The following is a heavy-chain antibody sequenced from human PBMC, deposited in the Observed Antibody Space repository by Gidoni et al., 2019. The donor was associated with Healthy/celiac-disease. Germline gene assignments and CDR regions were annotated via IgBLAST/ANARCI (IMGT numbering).Heavy chain of an antibody. CDR3: AASLGRQLDY. J-gene: IGHJ4*02. CDR2: CSRSSSNI. Sequence: EVQLVESGGGLVQPGGSLSLSCAASGFTFSSYSMNWVRQAPGTGLEWVSYCSRSSSNIYYADSGKGRCTISRDNAKNSLDLQMNSLRDEDTAVYYCAASLGRQLDYWGQGTLVTVSS. D-gene: IGHD6-6*01. V-gene: IGHV3-48*02. CDR1: GFTFSSYS.